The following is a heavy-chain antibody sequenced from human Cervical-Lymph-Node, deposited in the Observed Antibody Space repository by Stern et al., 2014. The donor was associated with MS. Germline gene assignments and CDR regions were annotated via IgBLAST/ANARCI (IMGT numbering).Heavy chain of an antibody. CDR1: GGSVSSSGFY. CDR3: ARGLDYGGNHLDS. J-gene: IGHJ4*02. D-gene: IGHD4-23*01. V-gene: IGHV4-39*02. Sequence: VQLVESGPGLVKPSETLSLTCAVSGGSVSSSGFYWGWIRQSPGKGLEWIGSFYYSGSTYYNPSLKSRVTISAATSKNHLSLEVKSVTAADTAVYYCARGLDYGGNHLDSWGQGTLVTVSS. CDR2: FYYSGST.